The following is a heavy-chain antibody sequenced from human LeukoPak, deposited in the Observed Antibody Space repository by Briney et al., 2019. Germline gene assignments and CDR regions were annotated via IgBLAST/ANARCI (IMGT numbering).Heavy chain of an antibody. CDR1: GYTFTSYD. V-gene: IGHV1-8*01. Sequence: ASVKVSCKASGYTFTSYDINWVRQATGQGLEWMGWMNPNSGNTGYAQKFQGRVTMTRNTSISTAYMELSSLRSEDTAVYYCARAIREVSSSWYTYYFDYWGQGTLVTVSS. J-gene: IGHJ4*02. CDR3: ARAIREVSSSWYTYYFDY. D-gene: IGHD6-13*01. CDR2: MNPNSGNT.